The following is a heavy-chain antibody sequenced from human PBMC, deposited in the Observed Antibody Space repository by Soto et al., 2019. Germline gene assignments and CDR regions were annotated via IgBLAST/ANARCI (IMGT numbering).Heavy chain of an antibody. CDR1: GGSISSGGYS. CDR3: ARDQYSFGGSYSVWFDP. J-gene: IGHJ5*02. CDR2: IYHSGST. D-gene: IGHD3-10*01. Sequence: PSETLSLTCAVSGGSISSGGYSWCWIRQPPGKGLEWIGYIYHSGSTYYNPSLKSRVTISVDRSKNQISLKLSSVTAADTAVYYCARDQYSFGGSYSVWFDPWGQGTLVTVSS. V-gene: IGHV4-30-2*01.